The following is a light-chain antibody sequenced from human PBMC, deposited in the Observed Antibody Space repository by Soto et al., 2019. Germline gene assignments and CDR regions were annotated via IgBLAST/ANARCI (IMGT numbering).Light chain of an antibody. CDR1: RGDVGGYNY. CDR3: SPYTNTDALA. Sequence: QSVLTQPASVSGSPGQSITISCTGTRGDVGGYNYVSWYQQHPGKAPKLLIYDVSNRPSRVSNRFSGSKSGNTASLTISGLQAEDEADYYCSPYTNTDALAFGGGTKLTVL. J-gene: IGLJ3*02. CDR2: DVS. V-gene: IGLV2-14*03.